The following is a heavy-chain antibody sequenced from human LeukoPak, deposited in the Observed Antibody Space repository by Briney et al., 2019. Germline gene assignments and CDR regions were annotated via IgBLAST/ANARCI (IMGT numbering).Heavy chain of an antibody. V-gene: IGHV1-18*01. CDR3: ARDHNSRFDP. Sequence: PRASVKVSCKASGYTFTSYGIRWVRQAPGQGLEWLGWIGASTGDTNYTQNLQGRVTLTTDTSTNTAYMALRGLRSDDTAVYYCARDHNSRFDPWGQGTLVTVSS. J-gene: IGHJ5*02. CDR2: IGASTGDT. CDR1: GYTFTSYG.